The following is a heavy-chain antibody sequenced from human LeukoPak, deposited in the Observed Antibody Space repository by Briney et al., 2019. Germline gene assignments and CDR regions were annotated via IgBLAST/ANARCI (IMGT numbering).Heavy chain of an antibody. CDR3: ATGTGEEWLRRHQI. CDR2: FDPEDGET. V-gene: IGHV1-24*01. D-gene: IGHD5-12*01. Sequence: GASVKVSCKVSGYTLTELSMHWVRQAPGKGLEWMGGFDPEDGETIYAQKFQGRVTMTEDTSTDTAYMELSSLRSEDTAVYYCATGTGEEWLRRHQIWGQGTLVTVSS. J-gene: IGHJ4*02. CDR1: GYTLTELS.